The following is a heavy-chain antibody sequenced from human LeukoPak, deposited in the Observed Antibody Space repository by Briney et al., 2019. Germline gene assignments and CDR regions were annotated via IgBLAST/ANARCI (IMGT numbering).Heavy chain of an antibody. J-gene: IGHJ4*02. CDR1: GGSFSGYY. D-gene: IGHD6-13*01. CDR2: INHSGST. Sequence: SETLSLTCAVYGGSFSGYYWSWIRQPPGKGLEWIWEINHSGSTNYNPSLKSRVTISVDTSKNQFSLKLSSVTAADTAVYYCARSYLAAAGTWGQGTLVTVSS. CDR3: ARSYLAAAGT. V-gene: IGHV4-34*01.